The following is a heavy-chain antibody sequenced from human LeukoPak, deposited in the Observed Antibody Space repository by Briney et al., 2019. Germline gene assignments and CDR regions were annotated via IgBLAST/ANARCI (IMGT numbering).Heavy chain of an antibody. CDR3: AKRSITMVRGAPYYYYMDV. Sequence: TGGSLRLSCAASGFTFSSYGMHWVRQAPGKGLEWVAFIRYDGSNKYYADSVKGRFTISRDNSKNTLYLQMNSLRAEDTAVYYCAKRSITMVRGAPYYYYMDVWGKGTTVTVSS. D-gene: IGHD3-10*01. CDR1: GFTFSSYG. V-gene: IGHV3-30*02. J-gene: IGHJ6*03. CDR2: IRYDGSNK.